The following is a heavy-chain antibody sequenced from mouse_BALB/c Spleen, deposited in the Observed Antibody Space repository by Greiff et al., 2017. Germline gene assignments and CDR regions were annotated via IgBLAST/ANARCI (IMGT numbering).Heavy chain of an antibody. CDR1: GYTFTSYW. CDR2: ISTYSGNT. J-gene: IGHJ2*01. V-gene: IGHV1S137*01. D-gene: IGHD3-2*01. Sequence: QVQLQQPGSELVRPGASVKLSCKASGYTFTSYWMHWVKQSHAKSLEWIGVISTYSGNTNYNQKFKGKATMTVDKSSSTAYMELARLTSEDSAIYYCARADSSGYVGYWGQGTTLTVSS. CDR3: ARADSSGYVGY.